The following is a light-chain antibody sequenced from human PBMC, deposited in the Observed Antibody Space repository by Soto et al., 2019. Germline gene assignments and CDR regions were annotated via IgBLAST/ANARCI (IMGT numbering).Light chain of an antibody. V-gene: IGKV1-27*01. Sequence: DIQMTQSPSSLSASVGDRVIITCRASQGISNSLAWYQQKPGEVPKRLIFGATALQSGVPSRFSGSGSGTEFTLTISSLQPEDVATYYCHKYDSAPETFGPGTKVEIK. CDR2: GAT. J-gene: IGKJ3*01. CDR3: HKYDSAPET. CDR1: QGISNS.